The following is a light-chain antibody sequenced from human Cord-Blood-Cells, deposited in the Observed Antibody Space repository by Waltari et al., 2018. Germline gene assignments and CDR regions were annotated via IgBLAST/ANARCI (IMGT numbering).Light chain of an antibody. CDR2: DVS. CDR3: SSYTSSSTLV. J-gene: IGLJ3*02. CDR1: SSDVGVYNY. V-gene: IGLV2-14*01. Sequence: QSALTQPASVSGSPGHSITIPCTGTSSDVGVYNYVPWYQQHPGKAPKLMIYDVSKRPSGVSNRCSGSKSGNTASLTITGLQAEDEADYYCSSYTSSSTLVFGGGTKLTVL.